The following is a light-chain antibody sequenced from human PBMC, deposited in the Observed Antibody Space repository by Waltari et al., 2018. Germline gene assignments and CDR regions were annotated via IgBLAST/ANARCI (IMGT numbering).Light chain of an antibody. J-gene: IGLJ3*02. CDR1: RPAFKT. CDR2: DDT. V-gene: IGLV3-21*02. CDR3: QVWDHDSDRGV. Sequence: YVLTQPPSVSVAPGQTAMINCGGSRPAFKTSHRYQRKPGLAPVLVVYDDTDRPSVNPERFSGSKSGNTATLTISRVEVGDEGDYYCQVWDHDSDRGVFGGGTNLTVL.